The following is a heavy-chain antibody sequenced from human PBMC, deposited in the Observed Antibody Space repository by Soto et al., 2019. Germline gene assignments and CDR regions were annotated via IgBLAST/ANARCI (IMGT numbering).Heavy chain of an antibody. Sequence: EVQLVESGGGLVQPGGSLRLSCAASGFTFSSYDMHWVRQATGKGLEWVSAIGTAGDTYYPGSVKGRFTISRENAKNSLYLQMNSLRDEDTAVYYCAKGWYNYYYMDVWGKGTTVTVSS. J-gene: IGHJ6*03. CDR2: IGTAGDT. CDR1: GFTFSSYD. V-gene: IGHV3-13*01. CDR3: AKGWYNYYYMDV.